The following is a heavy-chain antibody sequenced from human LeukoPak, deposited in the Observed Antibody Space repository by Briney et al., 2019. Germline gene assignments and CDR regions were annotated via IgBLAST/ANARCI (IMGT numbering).Heavy chain of an antibody. CDR3: APGYCSSTSCYNNWFDP. CDR2: FNPEDGET. V-gene: IGHV1-24*01. CDR1: GYTLTELS. Sequence: GASVTLSCKVSGYTLTELSMHWVRQAPGKGLEWMGAFNPEDGETIYAQKFQGRVTMTEDTSTDTAYMELSSLRSEDTAVYYCAPGYCSSTSCYNNWFDPWGQGTLVTVSS. J-gene: IGHJ5*02. D-gene: IGHD2-2*02.